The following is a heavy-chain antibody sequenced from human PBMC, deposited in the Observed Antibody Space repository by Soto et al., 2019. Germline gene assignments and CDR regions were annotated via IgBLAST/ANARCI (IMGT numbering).Heavy chain of an antibody. J-gene: IGHJ6*02. CDR2: ISYSGST. D-gene: IGHD1-26*01. CDR3: AKWEGLGSDYYYYAMDV. Sequence: PSETLSLTCTVSGGSISDGYYWSWIRQHPGKGLEWIGSISYSGSTSYNPSLKSRLTMSVGTSKNQFSLKLRSVTAADTAVYYCAKWEGLGSDYYYYAMDVWGQGTTVTVSS. CDR1: GGSISDGYY. V-gene: IGHV4-31*03.